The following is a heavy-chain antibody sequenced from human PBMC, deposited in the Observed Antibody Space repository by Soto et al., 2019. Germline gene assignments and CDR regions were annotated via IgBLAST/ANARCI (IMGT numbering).Heavy chain of an antibody. CDR2: IYYSGNT. Sequence: QVQLQESGPGLVKPSQTLSLTCTVSGGSISSGDYYWSWIRQPPGKGLEWIAYIYYSGNTFYNPSRKSRVAIPVDTSKNQFSLRLSSLTAADTAVYYCARARSCSGDSCCAGYFDYWGQGTLVTVS. J-gene: IGHJ4*02. CDR3: ARARSCSGDSCCAGYFDY. V-gene: IGHV4-30-4*01. D-gene: IGHD2-15*01. CDR1: GGSISSGDYY.